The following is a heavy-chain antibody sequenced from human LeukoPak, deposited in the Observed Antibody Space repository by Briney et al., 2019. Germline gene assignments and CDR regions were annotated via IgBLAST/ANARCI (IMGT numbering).Heavy chain of an antibody. V-gene: IGHV4-31*03. CDR2: IYYSGST. Sequence: PSENLSLTCSVSGGSISSGGYYWSWIRQHPGKGLEWIGYIYYSGSTYYNPSLKSRVTISVDTSKNQFSLKLSSVTAADTAVYYCARASRLRYFDWLLDNWFDPWGQGTLVTVSS. D-gene: IGHD3-9*01. CDR3: ARASRLRYFDWLLDNWFDP. J-gene: IGHJ5*02. CDR1: GGSISSGGYY.